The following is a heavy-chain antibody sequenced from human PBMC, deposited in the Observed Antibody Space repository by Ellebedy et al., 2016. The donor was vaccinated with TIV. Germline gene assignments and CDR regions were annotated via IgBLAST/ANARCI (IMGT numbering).Heavy chain of an antibody. CDR1: GFTFPNYS. J-gene: IGHJ1*01. D-gene: IGHD2/OR15-2a*01. Sequence: SLKISXAASGFTFPNYSPHGVRQNSGKGLEWASALSWNCGTTDYADFVKGRFTISRDNAKNSLYLQINRLRADDTAFYSCARDLRITARAYLPDCWGQGT. CDR2: LSWNCGTT. CDR3: ARDLRITARAYLPDC. V-gene: IGHV3-9*01.